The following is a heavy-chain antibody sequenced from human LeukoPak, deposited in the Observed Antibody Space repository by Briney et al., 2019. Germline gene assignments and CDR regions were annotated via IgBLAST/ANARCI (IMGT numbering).Heavy chain of an antibody. CDR2: IYHSGST. J-gene: IGHJ5*02. Sequence: SETLSLTCAVSGGSISSSNWWSWVRQPPGKGLEWIGEIYHSGSTNYNPSLKSRVTISVDKSKNQFSLNLSSVTAADTAVYYCARHIVVVTDYRHGWFDPWGQGALVTVSS. CDR1: GGSISSSNW. CDR3: ARHIVVVTDYRHGWFDP. V-gene: IGHV4-4*02. D-gene: IGHD2-21*02.